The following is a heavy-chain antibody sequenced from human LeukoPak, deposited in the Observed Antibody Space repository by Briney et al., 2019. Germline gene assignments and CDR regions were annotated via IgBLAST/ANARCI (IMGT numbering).Heavy chain of an antibody. Sequence: PGGSLSLSCAASGFSFSDHYMRWIRQAPGKGREWVSYMSSSDNPIYYADSVKGRFTISRDNAKNTLYLQLNNLRAEDTAVYYCARERVGSSTSCSDYWGQGTLVTVSS. CDR3: ARERVGSSTSCSDY. V-gene: IGHV3-11*01. CDR2: MSSSDNPI. D-gene: IGHD2-2*01. CDR1: GFSFSDHY. J-gene: IGHJ4*02.